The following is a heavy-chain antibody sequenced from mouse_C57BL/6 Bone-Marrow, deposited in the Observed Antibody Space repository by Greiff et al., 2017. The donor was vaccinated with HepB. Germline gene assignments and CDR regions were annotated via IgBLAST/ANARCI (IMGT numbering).Heavy chain of an antibody. J-gene: IGHJ1*03. Sequence: EVHLVESGGGLVQPKGSLKLSCAASGFSFNTYAMNWVRQAPGKGLEWVARIRSKSNNYATYYADSVKDRFTISRDDSESMLYLQMNNLKSEDTAMYYCVRHNYGSKDWYFDVWGTGTTVTVSS. CDR2: IRSKSNNYAT. D-gene: IGHD1-1*01. CDR1: GFSFNTYA. V-gene: IGHV10-1*01. CDR3: VRHNYGSKDWYFDV.